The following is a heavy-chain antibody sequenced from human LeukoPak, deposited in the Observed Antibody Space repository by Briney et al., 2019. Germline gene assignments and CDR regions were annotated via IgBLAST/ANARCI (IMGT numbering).Heavy chain of an antibody. J-gene: IGHJ3*02. D-gene: IGHD3-16*01. CDR3: ARGADRAFDI. Sequence: SETLSLTCSVSGGSISSYYWSWIRQPPGKGLEWTGYIYYSGSTNYNPSLKSRVTISVDTSKNQFSLKLSSVTAADTAVYYCARGADRAFDIWGQGTMVTVSS. V-gene: IGHV4-59*01. CDR2: IYYSGST. CDR1: GGSISSYY.